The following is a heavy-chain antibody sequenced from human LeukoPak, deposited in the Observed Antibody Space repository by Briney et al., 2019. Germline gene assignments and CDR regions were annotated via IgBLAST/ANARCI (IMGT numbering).Heavy chain of an antibody. Sequence: GGSLRLSCAASGFTFSTYAMNWVRQAPGKGLEWVSGISGSGGTTLYTDSVKGRFTISRDNSKNTLYLQMNSLRAEDTAVYYCAKVLGYCSGGTCYPGDDYWGQGTLVTVSS. CDR1: GFTFSTYA. V-gene: IGHV3-23*01. CDR3: AKVLGYCSGGTCYPGDDY. J-gene: IGHJ4*02. D-gene: IGHD2-15*01. CDR2: ISGSGGTT.